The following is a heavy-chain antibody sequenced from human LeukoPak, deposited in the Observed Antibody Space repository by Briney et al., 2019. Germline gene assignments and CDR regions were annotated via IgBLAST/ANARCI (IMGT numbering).Heavy chain of an antibody. D-gene: IGHD1-26*01. V-gene: IGHV3-23*01. CDR2: ISGTGSST. Sequence: GGSLRLSCAASGFTFSSYAMSWVRQAPGKGLEWVSAISGTGSSTYCADSVKGRFTISRDNSKNTLYLQMNSLRAEDTAVYYCAKGDTTWELPHDYWGQGTLVTVSS. J-gene: IGHJ4*02. CDR3: AKGDTTWELPHDY. CDR1: GFTFSSYA.